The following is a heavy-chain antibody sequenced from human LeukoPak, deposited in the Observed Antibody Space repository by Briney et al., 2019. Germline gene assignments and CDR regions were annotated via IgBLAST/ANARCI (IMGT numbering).Heavy chain of an antibody. V-gene: IGHV3-48*03. CDR1: GFTFSSYE. J-gene: IGHJ4*02. CDR3: ARSPDGDPLDY. Sequence: PGGSLRLSCAASGFTFSSYEMNWVRQAPGKGLEWVSYISSSGSTINYADSVKGRFTISRDNAKNSLYLQMNSLRAEDTAVYYCARSPDGDPLDYWGQGTLVTVSS. D-gene: IGHD2-21*02. CDR2: ISSSGSTI.